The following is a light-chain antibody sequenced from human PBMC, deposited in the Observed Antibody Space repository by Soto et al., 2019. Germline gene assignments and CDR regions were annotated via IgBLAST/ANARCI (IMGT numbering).Light chain of an antibody. Sequence: DIQMTQSPFSLSASVGARVTITCQASLNINNYLNWYQQKPGRAPKLLIYDASNLESGVPSRFRGSGCGTDFTFTISRLQPEDIATYYCQQYENLPTFGQGTRLEIK. CDR3: QQYENLPT. J-gene: IGKJ5*01. V-gene: IGKV1-33*01. CDR1: LNINNY. CDR2: DAS.